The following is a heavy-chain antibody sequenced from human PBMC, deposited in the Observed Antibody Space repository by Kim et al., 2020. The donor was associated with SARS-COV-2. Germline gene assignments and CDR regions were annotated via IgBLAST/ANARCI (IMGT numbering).Heavy chain of an antibody. D-gene: IGHD3-22*01. CDR2: INSDGSST. Sequence: GGSLRLSCAASGFTFSSYWMHWVRQAPGKGLVWVSRINSDGSSTSYADSVKGRFTISRDNAKNTLYLQMNSLRAEDTAVYYCASIPPYDSSGYSIDYYYYGMDVWGQGTTVTVSS. V-gene: IGHV3-74*01. J-gene: IGHJ6*02. CDR1: GFTFSSYW. CDR3: ASIPPYDSSGYSIDYYYYGMDV.